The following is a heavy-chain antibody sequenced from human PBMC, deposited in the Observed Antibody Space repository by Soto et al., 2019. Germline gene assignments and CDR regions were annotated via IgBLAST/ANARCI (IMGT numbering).Heavy chain of an antibody. V-gene: IGHV4-4*07. J-gene: IGHJ5*02. Sequence: SETLSLTCTVSGGSISSYYWSWIRQPAGKGLEWIGRIYTSGSTNYNLSLKSRVTMSVDTSKNQFSLKLSSVTAADTAVYYCAREPANYYGSGSYYNSWWFDPWGQGTLVTVSS. CDR2: IYTSGST. CDR3: AREPANYYGSGSYYNSWWFDP. D-gene: IGHD3-10*01. CDR1: GGSISSYY.